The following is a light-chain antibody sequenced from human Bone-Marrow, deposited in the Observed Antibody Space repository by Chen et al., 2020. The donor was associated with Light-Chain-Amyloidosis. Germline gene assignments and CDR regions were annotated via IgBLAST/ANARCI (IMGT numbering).Light chain of an antibody. CDR1: SSDVGGDNH. J-gene: IGLJ1*01. CDR3: SSYTSTNTLV. V-gene: IGLV2-14*01. CDR2: EVT. Sequence: QSALTQPAAVSGSPGPSITISCTGTSSDVGGDNHVSWYQQHPDNAPKLMIYEVTNRPSWVPDRFSGSKSANTASLTISGLQTEDEADYFCSSYTSTNTLVFGSGTRVTVL.